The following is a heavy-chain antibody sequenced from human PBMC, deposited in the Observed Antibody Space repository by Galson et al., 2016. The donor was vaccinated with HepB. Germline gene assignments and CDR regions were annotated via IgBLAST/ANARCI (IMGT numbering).Heavy chain of an antibody. V-gene: IGHV3-21*01. J-gene: IGHJ3*02. D-gene: IGHD5-18*01. CDR2: ISSSSSYI. Sequence: SLRLSCAASGFTFSSYSMNWVRQAPGKGLEWVSSISSSSSYIYYADSVKGRFTISRDNAKNSLYLQMNSQRAEDTAVYYCARARVGYQDAFDIWGQGTMVTVSS. CDR1: GFTFSSYS. CDR3: ARARVGYQDAFDI.